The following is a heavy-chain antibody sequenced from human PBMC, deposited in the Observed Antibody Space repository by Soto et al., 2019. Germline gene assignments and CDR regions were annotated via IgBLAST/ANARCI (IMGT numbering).Heavy chain of an antibody. J-gene: IGHJ6*02. CDR2: IYYSGST. CDR1: GGSISSSSYY. D-gene: IGHD6-13*01. CDR3: ASRYSSSWYGYYYYGMDV. V-gene: IGHV4-39*01. Sequence: PSETLSLTCTVSGGSISSSSYYWGWIRQPPGKGLEWIGSIYYSGSTYYNPSLKSRATISVDTSKNQFSLKLSSVTAADTAVYYCASRYSSSWYGYYYYGMDVWGQGTTVTVSS.